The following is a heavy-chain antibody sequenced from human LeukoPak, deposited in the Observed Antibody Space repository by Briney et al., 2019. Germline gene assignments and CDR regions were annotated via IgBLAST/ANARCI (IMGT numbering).Heavy chain of an antibody. CDR3: ARGGSSYNDEHEEFDY. CDR1: GYTFTSYA. CDR2: INAGNGNT. D-gene: IGHD3-22*01. J-gene: IGHJ4*02. V-gene: IGHV1-3*01. Sequence: ASVKVSFKASGYTFTSYAMHWVRQAPGQRLEWMGWINAGNGNTKYSQKFQGRVTITRDTSASTAYMELSSLRSEDTAVYYCARGGSSYNDEHEEFDYWGQGTVVTVSS.